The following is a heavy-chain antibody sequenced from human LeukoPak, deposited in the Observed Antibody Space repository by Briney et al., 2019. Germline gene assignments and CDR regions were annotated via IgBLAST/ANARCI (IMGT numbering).Heavy chain of an antibody. J-gene: IGHJ4*02. Sequence: GGSLRLSCAASGFTFSSYAMSWVRQAPGKGLEWVSAISGSGGSTYYADSVKGRFTISRDNSKNTLYLQMNSLRAEDTAVYYCAKDCQQWLVRAWDYWGQGTLVTVSS. CDR3: AKDCQQWLVRAWDY. CDR1: GFTFSSYA. CDR2: ISGSGGST. D-gene: IGHD6-19*01. V-gene: IGHV3-23*01.